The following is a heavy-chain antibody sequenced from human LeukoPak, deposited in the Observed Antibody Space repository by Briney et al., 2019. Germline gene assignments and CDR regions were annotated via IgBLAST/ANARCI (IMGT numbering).Heavy chain of an antibody. CDR1: GDSISTSNSY. Sequence: SETLSLTCTVSGDSISTSNSYWGWIRQPPGKGLEWIGSIYHSGSTYYNPSLKSRVTISVDTSKNQFSLKLSSVTAADTAVYYCARQASKRYSSGWYDRYSFDYWGQGTLVTVSS. V-gene: IGHV4-39*01. CDR3: ARQASKRYSSGWYDRYSFDY. D-gene: IGHD6-19*01. J-gene: IGHJ4*02. CDR2: IYHSGST.